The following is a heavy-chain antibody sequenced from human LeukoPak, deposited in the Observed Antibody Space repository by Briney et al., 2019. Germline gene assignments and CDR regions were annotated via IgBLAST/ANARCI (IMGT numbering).Heavy chain of an antibody. Sequence: QPSETLSLTCAVYGGSFSGYYWSWIRQPPGRGLEWIGYIYYSGSTNYNPSLKSRVTISVDTSKNQFPLKLSSVTAADTAVYYCARGRFRYGYSYGIFDYWGQGTLVTVSS. D-gene: IGHD5-18*01. J-gene: IGHJ4*02. V-gene: IGHV4-59*08. CDR2: IYYSGST. CDR1: GGSFSGYY. CDR3: ARGRFRYGYSYGIFDY.